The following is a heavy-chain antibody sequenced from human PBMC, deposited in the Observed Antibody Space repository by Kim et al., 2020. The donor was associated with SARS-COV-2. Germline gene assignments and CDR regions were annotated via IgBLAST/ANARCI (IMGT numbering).Heavy chain of an antibody. CDR2: K. D-gene: IGHD5-12*01. Sequence: KYYAGSVKGRFTISRDNSNNTLYLQMNSLRAEDTAVYYCARDGATMLFDYWGQGTLVTVSS. J-gene: IGHJ4*02. CDR3: ARDGATMLFDY. V-gene: IGHV3-33*01.